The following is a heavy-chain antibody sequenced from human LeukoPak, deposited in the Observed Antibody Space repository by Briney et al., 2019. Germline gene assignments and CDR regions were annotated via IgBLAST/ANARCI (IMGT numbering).Heavy chain of an antibody. D-gene: IGHD6-19*01. Sequence: PSETPSPTCAVSVVGLSGVYCSWIRQTPGGRGGWVGYIYYSGSTNYNPSLKSRVTISVYTSKNQFSLKLSSVTAADTAVYYCARDGSSGWYGSFDYWGQGTLVTVSS. CDR2: IYYSGST. CDR1: VVGLSGVY. J-gene: IGHJ4*02. V-gene: IGHV4-59*01. CDR3: ARDGSSGWYGSFDY.